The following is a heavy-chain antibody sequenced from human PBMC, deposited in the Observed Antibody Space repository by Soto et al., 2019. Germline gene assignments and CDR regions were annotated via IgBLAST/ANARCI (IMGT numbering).Heavy chain of an antibody. CDR1: GASISGSYYY. V-gene: IGHV4-39*01. CDR2: VFYTGFT. J-gene: IGHJ4*02. CDR3: ATSQKGYNWNYFDH. Sequence: PSETLSLTCAVSGASISGSYYYWAWLRQSPGKGPEWIGSVFYTGFTSYNPSLDSRVSVSVDTSKGQFSLKLSAVTAADTAVYYCATSQKGYNWNYFDHWGQGALVTVSS. D-gene: IGHD1-20*01.